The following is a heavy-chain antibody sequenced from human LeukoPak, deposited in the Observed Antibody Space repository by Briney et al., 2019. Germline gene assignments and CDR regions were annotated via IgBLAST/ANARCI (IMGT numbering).Heavy chain of an antibody. CDR3: AKDKWLRFFDY. J-gene: IGHJ4*02. CDR2: ISGSGGST. Sequence: RTGGSLRLSCAASGFTFSSYAMSWVRQAPGKGLEWVSAISGSGGSTYYADSVKGRFTVSRDNSKNTLYLQMNSLRAEDTAVYYCAKDKWLRFFDYWGQGTLVTVSS. CDR1: GFTFSSYA. V-gene: IGHV3-23*01. D-gene: IGHD5-12*01.